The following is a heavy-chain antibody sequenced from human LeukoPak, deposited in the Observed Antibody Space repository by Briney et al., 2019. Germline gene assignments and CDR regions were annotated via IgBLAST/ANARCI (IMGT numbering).Heavy chain of an antibody. CDR2: IYYSGST. Sequence: KPSETLSLTCTVSGGSISSSGYYWGWIRQPPGKGLEWIGSIYYSGSTYYNPSLKSRVTISVDTSKNQFSLKLSSVPAADTAVYYCARHGARIAVAPFDYWGQGTLVTVSS. J-gene: IGHJ4*02. D-gene: IGHD6-19*01. CDR3: ARHGARIAVAPFDY. CDR1: GGSISSSGYY. V-gene: IGHV4-39*01.